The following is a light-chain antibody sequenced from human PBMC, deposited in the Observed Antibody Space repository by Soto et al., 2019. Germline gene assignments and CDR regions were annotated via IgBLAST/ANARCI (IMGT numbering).Light chain of an antibody. V-gene: IGKV3-15*01. CDR2: GAS. J-gene: IGKJ1*01. CDR1: QSVSSS. Sequence: EIVLTHSPATLSVSPWDRDPVXYRASQSVSSSLAWYQQKPGQAPRLLIHGASTRATSIPARFSGSGSGTEFTLTISSLQSEDFAVYYCQQYYNWPRTFGQGTKVDIK. CDR3: QQYYNWPRT.